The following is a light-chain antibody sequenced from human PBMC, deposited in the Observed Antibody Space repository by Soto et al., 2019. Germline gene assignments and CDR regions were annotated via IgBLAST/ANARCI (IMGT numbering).Light chain of an antibody. Sequence: VIWMTQSPSLLSASTGDRVTITCRASQGISTYLNWYQQKPGKAPKLLIYAASSLQSGVPSRFSGSESETDFTLTISSLQSEDFAVYYCQQYNNWPLQTFGQGTKVDIK. CDR1: QGISTY. CDR2: AAS. V-gene: IGKV1D-8*03. CDR3: QQYNNWPLQT. J-gene: IGKJ1*01.